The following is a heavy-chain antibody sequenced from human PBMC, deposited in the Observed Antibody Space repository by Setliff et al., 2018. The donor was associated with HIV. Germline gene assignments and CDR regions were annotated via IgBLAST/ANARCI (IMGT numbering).Heavy chain of an antibody. CDR3: GGNGYYSIDY. Sequence: SETLSLTCAVSGGSISSNWWSWVRQSPGKGLEWIGEINHSGSTHYNPSLQSRVTISVDKSKSQFSLKLNSVTAADTAVYYCGGNGYYSIDYWGQGTLVTVSS. D-gene: IGHD3-22*01. J-gene: IGHJ4*02. CDR1: GGSISSNW. CDR2: INHSGST. V-gene: IGHV4-4*02.